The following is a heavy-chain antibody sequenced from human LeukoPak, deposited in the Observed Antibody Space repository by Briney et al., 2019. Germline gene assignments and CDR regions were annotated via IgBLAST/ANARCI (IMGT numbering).Heavy chain of an antibody. CDR3: ARDPSMVRGVIITPSYYFDY. CDR1: GFTFSSYS. J-gene: IGHJ4*02. D-gene: IGHD3-10*01. V-gene: IGHV3-48*01. Sequence: GGSLRLSCAASGFTFSSYSMSWVRQAPGKGLEWVSYISSISSTIYYADSVKGRFTISRDNAKNSLYLQMNSLRAEDTAVYYCARDPSMVRGVIITPSYYFDYWGQGTLVTVSS. CDR2: ISSISSTI.